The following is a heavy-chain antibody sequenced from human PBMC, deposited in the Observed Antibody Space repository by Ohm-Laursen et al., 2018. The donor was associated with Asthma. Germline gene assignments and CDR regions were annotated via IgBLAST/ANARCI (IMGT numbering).Heavy chain of an antibody. CDR2: IYYSGST. J-gene: IGHJ6*02. V-gene: IGHV4-61*01. Sequence: SETLSLTCPVSGGSVSSGSYYWSWIRQPPGKGLEWIGYIYYSGSTNYNPSLKSRVTISVDTSKNQFSLKLSSVTAADTAVYYCARDHCSGGSCYSAYYYYGMDVWGQGTTVTVSS. D-gene: IGHD2-15*01. CDR3: ARDHCSGGSCYSAYYYYGMDV. CDR1: GGSVSSGSYY.